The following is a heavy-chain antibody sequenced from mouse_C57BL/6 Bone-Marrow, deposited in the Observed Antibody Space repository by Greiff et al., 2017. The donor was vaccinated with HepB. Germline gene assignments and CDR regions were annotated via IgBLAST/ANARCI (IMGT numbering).Heavy chain of an antibody. J-gene: IGHJ2*01. Sequence: DVMLVESGGDLVKPGGSLKLSCAASGFTFSSYGMSWVRQTPDKRLEWVATISSGGSYTYYPDSVKGRFTISRDNAKNTLYLQMSSLKSEDTAMYYCAPSTMVTTGDYWGQGTTLTVSS. CDR3: APSTMVTTGDY. CDR1: GFTFSSYG. CDR2: ISSGGSYT. D-gene: IGHD2-1*01. V-gene: IGHV5-6*02.